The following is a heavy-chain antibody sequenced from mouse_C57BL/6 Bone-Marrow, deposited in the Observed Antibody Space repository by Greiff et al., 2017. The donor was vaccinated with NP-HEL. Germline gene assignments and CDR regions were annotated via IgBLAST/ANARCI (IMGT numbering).Heavy chain of an antibody. CDR2: IDPSDSYT. D-gene: IGHD2-1*01. Sequence: QVQLQQPGAELVRPGTSVKLSCKASGYTFTSYWMHWVKQRPGQGLEWIGVIDPSDSYTNYNQKFKGKATLTVDTSSSTAYMQLSSLTSEDSAVYYCARIYYGNLDRGQGTSVTVSS. CDR3: ARIYYGNLD. J-gene: IGHJ4*01. V-gene: IGHV1-59*01. CDR1: GYTFTSYW.